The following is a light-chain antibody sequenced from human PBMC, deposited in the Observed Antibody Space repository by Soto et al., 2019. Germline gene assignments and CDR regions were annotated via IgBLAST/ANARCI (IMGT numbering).Light chain of an antibody. V-gene: IGKV1-17*01. Sequence: DIQMTHSPSSLSASVGDRVTISCRASQDIRNDLGWYQQMPGKAPKRLIYTASSLQSGVPSRFSGTGAGTEFTLTISRLQPEDFATYYCLQHNSYPFTFGAGTKVAIK. CDR2: TAS. J-gene: IGKJ3*01. CDR3: LQHNSYPFT. CDR1: QDIRND.